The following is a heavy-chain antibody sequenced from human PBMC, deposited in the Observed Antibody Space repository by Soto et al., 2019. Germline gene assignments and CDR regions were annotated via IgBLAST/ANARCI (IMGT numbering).Heavy chain of an antibody. CDR3: AKEVDYGGSLPFRYVYL. V-gene: IGHV3-23*01. CDR2: ISGSGGST. D-gene: IGHD4-17*01. J-gene: IGHJ2*01. CDR1: GFTFSSYA. Sequence: EVQLLESGGALVQPGGSLRLSCAASGFTFSSYAMSWVRQAPGKGLEWVSAISGSGGSTYYADSVKGRFTISRDNSKNTLYLQMNSLRAEDTAVYYCAKEVDYGGSLPFRYVYLWGRGTLVTVYS.